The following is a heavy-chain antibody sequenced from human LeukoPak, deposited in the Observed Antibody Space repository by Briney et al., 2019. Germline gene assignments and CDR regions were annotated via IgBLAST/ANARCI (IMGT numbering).Heavy chain of an antibody. CDR2: ISAYNGNT. J-gene: IGHJ5*02. V-gene: IGHV1-18*01. CDR3: ARAEVSVATIGNWFDP. Sequence: ASVKVSCKASGYTFTSYGISWVRRAPGQGLEWMGWISAYNGNTNYAQKLQGRVTMTTDTSTSTAYMELRSLRSDDTAVYYCARAEVSVATIGNWFDPWGQGTLVTVSS. CDR1: GYTFTSYG. D-gene: IGHD5-12*01.